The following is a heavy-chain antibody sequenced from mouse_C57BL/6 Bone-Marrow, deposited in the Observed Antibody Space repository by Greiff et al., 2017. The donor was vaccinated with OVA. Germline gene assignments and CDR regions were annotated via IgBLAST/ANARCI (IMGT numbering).Heavy chain of an antibody. V-gene: IGHV1-74*01. CDR3: AITLDYAMEY. CDR2: IHPSDSDT. Sequence: QVQLQQPGAELVKPGASVKVSCKASGYTFTSYWMHWVKQRPGQGLEWIGRIHPSDSDTNYNQKFTGKATLTVDKSSSTAYMQLSSLKSEDAAVYYWAITLDYAMEYWGQGTAVTVSS. CDR1: GYTFTSYW. D-gene: IGHD4-1*01. J-gene: IGHJ4*01.